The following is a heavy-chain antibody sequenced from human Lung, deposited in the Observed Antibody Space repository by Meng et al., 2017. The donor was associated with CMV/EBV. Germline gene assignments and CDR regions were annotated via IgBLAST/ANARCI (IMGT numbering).Heavy chain of an antibody. CDR1: GFTFTSYG. CDR2: IRYDESDK. J-gene: IGHJ4*02. CDR3: AKDDPVLHQ. Sequence: QGRRVESGGGVVQPGGSLRLSCAAFGFTFTSYGMHWVRQAPGKGLEWVAFIRYDESDKYYGESVKGRFTISRDTSRNTLDLQMNSLRPEDTGVYYCAKDDPVLHQWGQGTLVTVSS. V-gene: IGHV3-30*02.